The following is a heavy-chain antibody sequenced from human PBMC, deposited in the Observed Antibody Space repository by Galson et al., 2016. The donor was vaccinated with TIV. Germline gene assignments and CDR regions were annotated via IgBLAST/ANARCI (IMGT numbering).Heavy chain of an antibody. CDR2: IPDGGNT. D-gene: IGHD3-22*01. CDR1: GLSVSINY. J-gene: IGHJ6*02. V-gene: IGHV3-66*02. Sequence: SLRLSCAASGLSVSINYMTWVRQAPGKGLEWVSLIPDGGNTYYPDSVKGRFTISRDNSKNMAFLQMNSLRPEDTAVYYCARDRYYDSPGHYYYYYYVIDVWGQGTSVTVSS. CDR3: ARDRYYDSPGHYYYYYYVIDV.